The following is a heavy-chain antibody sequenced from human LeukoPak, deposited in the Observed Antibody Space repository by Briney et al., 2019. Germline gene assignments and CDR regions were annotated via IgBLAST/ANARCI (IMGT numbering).Heavy chain of an antibody. CDR2: INPNRGGT. CDR3: AREELAFHY. V-gene: IGHV1-2*02. CDR1: GYTFTGYY. Sequence: ASVKVSCKASGYTFTGYYMHWVRQGPGEGGEWMGWINPNRGGTNYAQKFQGRGTITRDTSISTAYMELSRLRSDDTAVYYCAREELAFHYWRQGTLVTLSS. J-gene: IGHJ4*02. D-gene: IGHD1-26*01.